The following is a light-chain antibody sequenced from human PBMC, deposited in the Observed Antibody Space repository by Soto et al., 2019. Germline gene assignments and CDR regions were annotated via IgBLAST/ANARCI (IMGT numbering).Light chain of an antibody. CDR1: QSISSY. V-gene: IGKV1-39*01. CDR3: QQSYSNPQT. Sequence: DIQITQSPSSLSASVGDRVTITCRASQSISSYLNWYQQKPGKAPKLLIYAASSLQSGVPSRFSGSGSGTDFTLTISSLQPEDFETYYCQQSYSNPQTFGQGTKVDIK. CDR2: AAS. J-gene: IGKJ1*01.